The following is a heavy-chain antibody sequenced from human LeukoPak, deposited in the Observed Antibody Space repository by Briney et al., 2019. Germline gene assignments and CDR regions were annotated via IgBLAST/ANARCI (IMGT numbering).Heavy chain of an antibody. CDR2: IYYGGSA. CDR3: AREPGSSSWFDS. CDR1: GGSISNGDYY. V-gene: IGHV4-30-4*08. Sequence: KPSQTLSLTCNVSGGSISNGDYYWGWIRQPPGKGLEWIGYIYYGGSAYYNPSLKSRVTISVDTSKNQFSLTLTSMTAADTAVYYCAREPGSSSWFDSWGQGTLVTVSS. J-gene: IGHJ5*01. D-gene: IGHD6-13*01.